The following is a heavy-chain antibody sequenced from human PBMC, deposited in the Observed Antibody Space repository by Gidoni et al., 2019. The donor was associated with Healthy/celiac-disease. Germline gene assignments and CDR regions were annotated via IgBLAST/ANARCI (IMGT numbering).Heavy chain of an antibody. CDR3: ASNMVRGVNRLMDV. V-gene: IGHV1-69*02. CDR2: IIPILGIA. J-gene: IGHJ6*02. CDR1: GGTFSSYT. D-gene: IGHD3-10*01. Sequence: QVQLVQSGAEVKKPGSSVKVACKASGGTFSSYTIRWVRQAPGQGLEWMGRIIPILGIANYAQKFQGRVTITADKSTSTAYMELSSLRSEDTAVYYCASNMVRGVNRLMDVWGQGTTVTVSS.